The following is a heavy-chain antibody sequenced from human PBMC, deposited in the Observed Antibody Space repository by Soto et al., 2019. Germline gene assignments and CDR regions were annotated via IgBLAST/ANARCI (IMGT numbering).Heavy chain of an antibody. D-gene: IGHD3-22*01. CDR2: ISGSGGST. J-gene: IGHJ4*02. CDR3: AKTYYYDSSGWYYFDY. CDR1: GFTFSSYA. Sequence: GGSLRLSCAASGFTFSSYAMSWVRQAPGKGLEWVSAISGSGGSTYYADSVKGRFTISRDNSKNTLYLQMNSLRAEDTAVYYCAKTYYYDSSGWYYFDYWGQGTLVTVSS. V-gene: IGHV3-23*01.